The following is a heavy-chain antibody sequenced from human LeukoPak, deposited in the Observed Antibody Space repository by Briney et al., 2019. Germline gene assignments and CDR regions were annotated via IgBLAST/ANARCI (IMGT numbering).Heavy chain of an antibody. CDR3: ARYDDSSGCYPHDAFDI. D-gene: IGHD3-22*01. J-gene: IGHJ3*02. CDR2: IYYIGST. V-gene: IGHV4-59*01. Sequence: SETLSLTRTVSGGSISSYYWSWIRQPPGKGLEWIGYIYYIGSTNYNPSLKSRVTISVDRSKNQFSLKLSSVTAADTAVYYCARYDDSSGCYPHDAFDIWGQGTMVTVSS. CDR1: GGSISSYY.